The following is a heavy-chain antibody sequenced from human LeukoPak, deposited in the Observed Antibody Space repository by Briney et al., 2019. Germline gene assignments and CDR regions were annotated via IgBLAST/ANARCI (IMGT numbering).Heavy chain of an antibody. J-gene: IGHJ6*03. D-gene: IGHD4-17*01. V-gene: IGHV4-4*02. CDR2: IYHSGST. Sequence: SETLSLTCAVSGGSISSSNWWSWVRQPPGKGLEWIGEIYHSGSTNYNPSLKSRVTISVDKSKNQFSLKLSSVTAADTAVYYCARDVAVTNYYYYYMDVWGKGTTVTVSS. CDR3: ARDVAVTNYYYYYMDV. CDR1: GGSISSSNW.